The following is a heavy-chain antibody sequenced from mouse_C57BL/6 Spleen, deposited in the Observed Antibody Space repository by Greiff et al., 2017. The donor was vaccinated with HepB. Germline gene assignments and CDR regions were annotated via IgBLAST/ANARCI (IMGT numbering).Heavy chain of an antibody. CDR1: GFNIKDDY. CDR2: IDPENGDT. V-gene: IGHV14-4*01. D-gene: IGHD2-4*01. CDR3: TTLYYDYGGYYFDD. J-gene: IGHJ2*01. Sequence: EVQLQQSGAELVRPGASVKLSCTASGFNIKDDYMHWVKQRPEQGLEWIGWIDPENGDTEYAAKFQGKATITADTSSNTAYLQLSSLTSEDTAVYYCTTLYYDYGGYYFDDWGQGTTLTVSS.